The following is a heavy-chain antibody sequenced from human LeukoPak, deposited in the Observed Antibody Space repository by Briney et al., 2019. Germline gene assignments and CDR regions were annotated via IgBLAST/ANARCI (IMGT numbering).Heavy chain of an antibody. CDR3: ARGGTVGVFGAFDI. V-gene: IGHV4-59*01. CDR2: IYYSGST. J-gene: IGHJ3*02. D-gene: IGHD3-16*02. CDR1: GISISSYY. Sequence: SETLSLTCTVSGISISSYYWSWIRQPPGKGLEWIGYIYYSGSTNYKPSLKSRVTISVDTSKNQFSLKLSSVTAADTAMFYCARGGTVGVFGAFDIWSQGTMVTVSS.